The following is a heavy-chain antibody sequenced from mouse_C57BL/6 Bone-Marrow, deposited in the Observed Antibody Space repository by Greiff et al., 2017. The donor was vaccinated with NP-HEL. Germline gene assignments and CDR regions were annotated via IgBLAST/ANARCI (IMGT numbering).Heavy chain of an antibody. CDR3: ARWFYDYGAMDY. V-gene: IGHV1-50*01. J-gene: IGHJ4*01. D-gene: IGHD2-4*01. CDR1: GYTFTSYW. CDR2: IDPSDSYT. Sequence: QVQLKQPGAELVKPGASVKLSCKASGYTFTSYWMQWVKQRPGQGLEWIGEIDPSDSYTNYNQKFKGKATLTVDTSSSTAYMQLSSLTSEDSAVYYCARWFYDYGAMDYWGQGTSVTVSS.